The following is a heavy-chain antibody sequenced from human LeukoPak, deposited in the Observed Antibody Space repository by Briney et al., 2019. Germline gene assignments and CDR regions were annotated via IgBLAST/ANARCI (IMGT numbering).Heavy chain of an antibody. CDR3: ARGGYCTNGVCQYDY. J-gene: IGHJ4*02. CDR2: IIPIFGTA. D-gene: IGHD2-8*01. Sequence: SVKVSCKASGGTFISYAISWVRQAPGQGLEWMGGIIPIFGTANYAQKFQGRVTITADKSTSTAYMELSSLRSEDTAVYYCARGGYCTNGVCQYDYWGQGTLVTVSS. V-gene: IGHV1-69*06. CDR1: GGTFISYA.